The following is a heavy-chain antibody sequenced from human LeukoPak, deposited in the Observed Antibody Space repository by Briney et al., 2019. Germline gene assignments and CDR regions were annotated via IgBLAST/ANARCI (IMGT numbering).Heavy chain of an antibody. D-gene: IGHD2-2*01. CDR3: ARANFLYCISSTCLFDY. CDR1: GYTFTDYY. Sequence: GASVKVSRKASGYTFTDYYMHWVRQAPGQGFEWMGWINPNDGDTNYAQKFQGRVTMTRDTSISTAHMEVSRLRSDDTAVYYCARANFLYCISSTCLFDYWGQGTLVTVSS. CDR2: INPNDGDT. V-gene: IGHV1-2*02. J-gene: IGHJ4*02.